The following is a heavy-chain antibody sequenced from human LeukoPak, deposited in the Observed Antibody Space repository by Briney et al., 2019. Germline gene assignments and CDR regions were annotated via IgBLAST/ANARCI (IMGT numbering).Heavy chain of an antibody. J-gene: IGHJ4*02. CDR1: GYTFTSYY. CDR3: ARDLGLDTTMIFFDY. V-gene: IGHV1-46*01. Sequence: ASVKVSCKASGYTFTSYYMHWVRQAPGQGLEWMGIINPSGGSTSYAQKFQGRVTMTRDTSTSTVYMELSSLTSDDTAVYYCARDLGLDTTMIFFDYWGQGTVVTVSS. D-gene: IGHD5-18*01. CDR2: INPSGGST.